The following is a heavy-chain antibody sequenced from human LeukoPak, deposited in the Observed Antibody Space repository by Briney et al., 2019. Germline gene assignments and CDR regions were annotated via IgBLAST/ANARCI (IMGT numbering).Heavy chain of an antibody. CDR3: ARRSHASPAGYSPFFDP. J-gene: IGHJ5*02. CDR2: ISHSGAT. Sequence: GGSLRLSCAGSGFPFSSYTINWVRQGPGKGMEWASTISHSGATYYADSVKGRFTISRDNSKNTVFLQMNSLRAEDTALYFCARRSHASPAGYSPFFDPWGQGTLVTVSS. V-gene: IGHV3-23*01. D-gene: IGHD2/OR15-2a*01. CDR1: GFPFSSYT.